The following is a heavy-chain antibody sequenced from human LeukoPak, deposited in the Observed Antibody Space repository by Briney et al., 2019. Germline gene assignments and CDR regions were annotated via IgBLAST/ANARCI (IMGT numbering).Heavy chain of an antibody. CDR1: GFTFGDYA. CDR2: IRRKAYGGTT. Sequence: GGSLRLSCTASGFTFGDYAMSWVRQAPGKGLEGVGFIRRKAYGGTTEYAASVKGRFTISRDDSKSIAYLQMNSLKTEDTAVYYCTRLVGATTRYYYYMDVWGKGTTVTVSS. CDR3: TRLVGATTRYYYYMDV. V-gene: IGHV3-49*04. J-gene: IGHJ6*03. D-gene: IGHD1-26*01.